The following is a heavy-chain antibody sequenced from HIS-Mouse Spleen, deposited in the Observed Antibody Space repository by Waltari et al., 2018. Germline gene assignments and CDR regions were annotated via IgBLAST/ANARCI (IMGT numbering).Heavy chain of an antibody. V-gene: IGHV1-2*02. CDR1: GYTFPGSY. D-gene: IGHD1-26*01. J-gene: IGHJ5*02. Sequence: QVQLVQSGAEVKKPGASVKVSCKASGYTFPGSYMHRVRPSPGQGLEWMGWINPNSGGTNYAQKFQGRVTMTRDTSISTAYMELSRLRSDDTAVYYCARGYSGSYHNWFDPWGQGTLVTVSS. CDR2: INPNSGGT. CDR3: ARGYSGSYHNWFDP.